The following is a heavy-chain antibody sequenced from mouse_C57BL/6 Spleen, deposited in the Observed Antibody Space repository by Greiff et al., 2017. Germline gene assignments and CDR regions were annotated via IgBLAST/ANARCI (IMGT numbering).Heavy chain of an antibody. D-gene: IGHD1-1*01. V-gene: IGHV1-15*01. CDR3: TRRDSYGSAWYFDV. CDR2: IDPETGGT. J-gene: IGHJ1*03. CDR1: GYTFTDYE. Sequence: VQLQQSGAELVRPGASVTLSCKASGYTFTDYEMHWVKQTPVHGLEWIGAIDPETGGTAYNQKFKGKAILTADKSSSTAYMELRSLTSEDSAVYYCTRRDSYGSAWYFDVWGTGTTVTVSS.